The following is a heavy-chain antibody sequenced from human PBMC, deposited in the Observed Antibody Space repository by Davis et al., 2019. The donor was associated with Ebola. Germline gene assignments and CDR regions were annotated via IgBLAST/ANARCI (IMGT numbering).Heavy chain of an antibody. CDR1: GGSISSSSYY. Sequence: MPSETLSLTCTVSGGSISSSSYYWGWIRQPPGKGLEWIGSIYYSGSTNYNPSLNSRVTISVDTSRNLLSLRLSSVTAADTAVYYCARDGGDSCGGDCYPRSGWYFDLWGRGTLVSVSS. CDR2: IYYSGST. J-gene: IGHJ2*01. V-gene: IGHV4-39*07. CDR3: ARDGGDSCGGDCYPRSGWYFDL. D-gene: IGHD2-21*02.